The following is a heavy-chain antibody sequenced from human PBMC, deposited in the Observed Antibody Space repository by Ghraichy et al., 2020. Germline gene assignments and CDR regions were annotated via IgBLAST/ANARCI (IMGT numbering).Heavy chain of an antibody. J-gene: IGHJ4*02. CDR1: GFALSSYT. D-gene: IGHD1-26*01. Sequence: GGSLRLSCAASGFALSSYTMNWVRQAPGKGLQWVSHIRSSSSAIYYADSVKGRFTISRDNAKNSLYLQMNSLRDEDSAVYYCARGAHSGSFFARRNWIAYWGQGTLVTVSS. CDR2: IRSSSSAI. CDR3: ARGAHSGSFFARRNWIAY. V-gene: IGHV3-48*02.